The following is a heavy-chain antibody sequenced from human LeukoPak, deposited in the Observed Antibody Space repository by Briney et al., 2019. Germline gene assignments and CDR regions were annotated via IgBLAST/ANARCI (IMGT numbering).Heavy chain of an antibody. V-gene: IGHV4-39*01. D-gene: IGHD2-2*01. CDR3: ARGSGYCSRTSCYLYHFAS. CDR2: TCYSGNT. Sequence: SETLSLTCTVSGGSMSSCDFYWVWIRQPPGKGLEWLVSTCYSGNTYYNPSRQSSVTIAVDTSQYQFSLKPVTVTAAAADVYSCARGSGYCSRTSCYLYHFASWGQGTLVTVSS. J-gene: IGHJ4*02. CDR1: GGSMSSCDFY.